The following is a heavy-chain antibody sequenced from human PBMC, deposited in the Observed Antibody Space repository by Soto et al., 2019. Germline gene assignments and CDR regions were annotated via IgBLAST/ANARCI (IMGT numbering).Heavy chain of an antibody. J-gene: IGHJ4*02. CDR1: GGSITNNNW. CDR3: TKNSASALDY. D-gene: IGHD4-4*01. CDR2: MHHIGST. Sequence: SETLSLTCDVSGGSITNNNWWSWVRQPPGEGLEWIGEMHHIGSTNYNPSLKSRVTMSVDTSKNQFFLKLNSVTAADTAVYYCTKNSASALDYWGQGNLVTVSS. V-gene: IGHV4-4*02.